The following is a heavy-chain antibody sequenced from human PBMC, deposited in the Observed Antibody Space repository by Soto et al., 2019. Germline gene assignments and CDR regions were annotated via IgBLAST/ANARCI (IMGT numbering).Heavy chain of an antibody. CDR3: ASQDIVATHFDY. J-gene: IGHJ4*02. Sequence: GGSLRLSCAASGFTFSSYGMHWVRQAPGKGLEWVAVIWYDGSNKYYADSVKGRFTISRDNSKNTLYLQMNSLRAEDTAVYYCASQDIVATHFDYWGQGTLVTVSS. CDR1: GFTFSSYG. CDR2: IWYDGSNK. D-gene: IGHD5-12*01. V-gene: IGHV3-33*01.